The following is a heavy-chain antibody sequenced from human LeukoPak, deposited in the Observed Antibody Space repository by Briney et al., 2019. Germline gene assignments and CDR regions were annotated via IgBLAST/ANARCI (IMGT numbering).Heavy chain of an antibody. J-gene: IGHJ4*02. V-gene: IGHV3-23*01. CDR1: GFTFSSYA. CDR2: ISGSGGST. Sequence: GGSLGLSCAASGFTFSSYAMSWVRQAPGKGLEWVSAISGSGGSTYYADSVKGRFTISRDNSKNTLYLQMNRLRAEDTAVYYCAKEYYYDSSGYYTDYWGQGTLVTVSS. D-gene: IGHD3-22*01. CDR3: AKEYYYDSSGYYTDY.